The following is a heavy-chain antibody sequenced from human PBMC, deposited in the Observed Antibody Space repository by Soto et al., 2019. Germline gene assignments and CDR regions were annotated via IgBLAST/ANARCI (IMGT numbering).Heavy chain of an antibody. J-gene: IGHJ6*02. CDR2: ISSSSGYI. D-gene: IGHD3-3*01. CDR1: GFTFTRYS. Sequence: EVQLVESGGGLVKPGGSLRLSCAASGFTFTRYSMNWVRQAPGKGLEWVSSISSSSGYIYYADSVKGRFTVSRDNARNTLFLQMSGLREEDTAVYYCARHDRGDYYYYGLGVWGQGTTVTVS. CDR3: ARHDRGDYYYYGLGV. V-gene: IGHV3-21*01.